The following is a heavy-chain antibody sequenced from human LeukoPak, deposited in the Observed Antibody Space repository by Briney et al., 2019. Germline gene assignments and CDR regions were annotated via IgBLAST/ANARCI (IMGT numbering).Heavy chain of an antibody. D-gene: IGHD2-21*01. CDR3: ARGLFPEANYVSFDY. J-gene: IGHJ4*02. Sequence: SETLSLTCAVYGGSFSGYYWSWIRQPPGKGLEWIGEINHSGSTNYNPSLKSRVTISVDTSKNQFSLKLSSVTAADTAAYYRARGLFPEANYVSFDYWGQGTLVTVSS. V-gene: IGHV4-34*01. CDR1: GGSFSGYY. CDR2: INHSGST.